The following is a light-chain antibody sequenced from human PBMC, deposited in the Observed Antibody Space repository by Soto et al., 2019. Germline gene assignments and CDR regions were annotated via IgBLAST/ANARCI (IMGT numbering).Light chain of an antibody. J-gene: IGKJ1*01. Sequence: DIHMTQSPSSLSASVGDRITIPXRAGQSISCYFNWYQHEQGXAPKXXXNAXSSLERGGPSRLSGSGSETEFTLSINSLQPDYFATYYCQQYGSYSRTFGQGTKVDIK. CDR1: QSISCY. CDR3: QQYGSYSRT. CDR2: AXS. V-gene: IGKV1-5*01.